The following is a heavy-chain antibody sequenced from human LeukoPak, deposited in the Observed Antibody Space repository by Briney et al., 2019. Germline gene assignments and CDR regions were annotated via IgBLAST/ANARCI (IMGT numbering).Heavy chain of an antibody. CDR1: GFTFSSYS. CDR3: ARTERRWLPIDF. CDR2: ISSSSSYI. V-gene: IGHV3-21*01. D-gene: IGHD4-17*01. Sequence: PGGSLRLSCAASGFTFSSYSMNWVRQAPGKGLEWVSSISSSSSYIYYADSVKGRFTISRDNSKNTLYLQMNSLRAEDTAVYYCARTERRWLPIDFWGQGSLVTVSS. J-gene: IGHJ4*02.